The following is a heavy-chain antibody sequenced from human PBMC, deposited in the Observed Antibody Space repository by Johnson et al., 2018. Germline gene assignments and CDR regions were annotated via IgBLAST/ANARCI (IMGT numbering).Heavy chain of an antibody. V-gene: IGHV3-73*01. CDR2: IRSKANSYAT. CDR3: TRPPLGVTIFGVVTDDAFDI. CDR1: GFTFSGSA. Sequence: VQLVESGGGLVQPGGSLKLSCAASGFTFSGSAMHWVRQASGKGLEWVGRIRSKANSYATAYAASVKGRFTISRADSKNTASLQMNSLKTEETAVYYCTRPPLGVTIFGVVTDDAFDIWGQGTMVTVSS. J-gene: IGHJ3*02. D-gene: IGHD3-3*01.